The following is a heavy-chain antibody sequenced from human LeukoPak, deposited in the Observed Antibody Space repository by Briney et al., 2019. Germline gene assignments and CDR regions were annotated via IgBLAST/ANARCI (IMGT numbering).Heavy chain of an antibody. CDR2: ISSSSSYI. CDR1: GFTFSSYS. V-gene: IGHV3-21*01. J-gene: IGHJ5*02. Sequence: GGSLRLSCAASGFTFSSYSMNWVRQAPGKGLEWVSSISSSSSYIYYADSVKGRFTISRDNAKNSLYLQMNSLRAEDTAVYYCARDRGEFWVTVTTYGNWFDPWGQGTLVTVSS. D-gene: IGHD4-11*01. CDR3: ARDRGEFWVTVTTYGNWFDP.